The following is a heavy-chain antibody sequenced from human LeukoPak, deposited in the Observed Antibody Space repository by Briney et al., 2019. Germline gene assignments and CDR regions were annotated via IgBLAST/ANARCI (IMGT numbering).Heavy chain of an antibody. V-gene: IGHV3-23*01. CDR3: AKANWVSNADAVW. Sequence: AGGSLRLSCVASGFSFTNYAMNWARQAPARGPEWVSSISGGGETFYADAVKGRSTLSRDDSRNTVYLQLNNLRVEDTAIYYCAKANWVSNADAVWWGQGTRVTVSS. D-gene: IGHD1-1*01. CDR2: ISGGGET. CDR1: GFSFTNYA. J-gene: IGHJ4*02.